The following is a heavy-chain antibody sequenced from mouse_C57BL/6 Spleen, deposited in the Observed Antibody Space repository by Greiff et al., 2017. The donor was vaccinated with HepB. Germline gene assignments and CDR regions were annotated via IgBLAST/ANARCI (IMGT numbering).Heavy chain of an antibody. Sequence: EVKLVESGGGLVQPKGSLKLSCAASGFSFNTYAMNWVRQAPGKGLEWVARIRSKSNNYATYYAVSVKDRFTNSRDDSESMIYLQMNNLNTKDTAMYDCVRHRYYGRSYGYAMDDWGQGTSVTVSS. V-gene: IGHV10-1*01. CDR3: VRHRYYGRSYGYAMDD. CDR2: IRSKSNNYAT. D-gene: IGHD1-1*01. J-gene: IGHJ4*01. CDR1: GFSFNTYA.